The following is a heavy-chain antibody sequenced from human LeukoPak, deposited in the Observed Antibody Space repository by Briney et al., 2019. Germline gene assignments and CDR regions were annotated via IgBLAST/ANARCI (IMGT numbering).Heavy chain of an antibody. CDR1: GGSISSSNW. CDR3: ARDVGALGYYVDY. CDR2: IYHSGST. Sequence: SGALSLTRAVSGGSISSSNWWSWVRQPPGEGLDWMGEIYHSGSTSCNPSLKSGVSISVVKSNNQYSLKLSSVTAADTAVYYCARDVGALGYYVDYWGQGTLVTVS. J-gene: IGHJ4*02. D-gene: IGHD2-15*01. V-gene: IGHV4-4*02.